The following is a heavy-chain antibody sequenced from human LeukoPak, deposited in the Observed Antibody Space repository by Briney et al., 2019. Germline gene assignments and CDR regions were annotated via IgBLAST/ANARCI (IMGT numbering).Heavy chain of an antibody. CDR3: ARDGTDYYDSSGYPYYFDY. Sequence: ASVNVSCKASGYTFTSYYMHWVRQAPGQGLEWMGIINPSGGSTSYAQKFQGRVTMTRDTSTSTVYMELSSLRSEDTAVYYCARDGTDYYDSSGYPYYFDYWGQGTLVTVSS. D-gene: IGHD3-22*01. CDR1: GYTFTSYY. CDR2: INPSGGST. J-gene: IGHJ4*02. V-gene: IGHV1-46*01.